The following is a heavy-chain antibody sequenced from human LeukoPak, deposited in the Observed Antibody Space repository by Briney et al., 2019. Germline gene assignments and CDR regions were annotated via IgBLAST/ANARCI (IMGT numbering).Heavy chain of an antibody. CDR1: GYTFTDYN. D-gene: IGHD3-16*01. CDR2: MNPNSGGA. Sequence: ASVKVSCKASGYTFTDYNIHWVRQAPGQGLEWMGWMNPNSGGANYAQKFQDRVTMTRDTSISTAYMELSGVRSDDSAVYYCTRDRLGESGWFDPWGQGTQVIVSS. CDR3: TRDRLGESGWFDP. J-gene: IGHJ5*02. V-gene: IGHV1-2*02.